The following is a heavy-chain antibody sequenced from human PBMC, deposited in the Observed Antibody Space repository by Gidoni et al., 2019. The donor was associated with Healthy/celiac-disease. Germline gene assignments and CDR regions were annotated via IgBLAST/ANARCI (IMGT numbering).Heavy chain of an antibody. D-gene: IGHD6-13*01. CDR3: ARGLSSWYARDWFDP. J-gene: IGHJ5*02. Sequence: QVQLQQWGAGLLKPSETLSLTCAVYGGSFSGYYWSWIRQPPGKGLEWIGEINHSGSTNYNPSLKSRVTISVDTSKNQFSLKLSSVTAADTAVYYCARGLSSWYARDWFDPWGQGTLVTVSS. CDR2: INHSGST. CDR1: GGSFSGYY. V-gene: IGHV4-34*01.